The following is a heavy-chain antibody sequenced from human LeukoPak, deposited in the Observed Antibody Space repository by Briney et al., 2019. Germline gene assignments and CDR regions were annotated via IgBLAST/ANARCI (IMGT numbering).Heavy chain of an antibody. V-gene: IGHV4-4*07. CDR2: IYTSGST. CDR3: ARGGNDRVVDY. CDR1: GGSISSYY. J-gene: IGHJ4*02. Sequence: TSGTLSLTCTVSGGSISSYYWSWIRQPAGKGLEWIGRIYTSGSTNYNPSLKSRVTMSVDTSKNQFSLKLSSVTAADTAVYYCARGGNDRVVDYWGQGTLVTVSS. D-gene: IGHD3-22*01.